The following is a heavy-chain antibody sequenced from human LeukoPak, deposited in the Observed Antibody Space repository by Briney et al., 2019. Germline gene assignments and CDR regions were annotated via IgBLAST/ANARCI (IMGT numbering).Heavy chain of an antibody. Sequence: QPGGSLRLSCAASGFTFSSYGMHWVRQAPGKGLEWVAVISYDGSNKYYADSVKGRFTISRDNSKNTLYLQMNSLRAEDTAVYYCARDGYSSRDAFDIWGQGTMVTVSS. CDR3: ARDGYSSRDAFDI. J-gene: IGHJ3*02. CDR1: GFTFSSYG. V-gene: IGHV3-30*03. D-gene: IGHD6-13*01. CDR2: ISYDGSNK.